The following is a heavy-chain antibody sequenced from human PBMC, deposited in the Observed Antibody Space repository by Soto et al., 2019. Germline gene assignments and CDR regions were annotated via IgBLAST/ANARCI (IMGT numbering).Heavy chain of an antibody. J-gene: IGHJ6*02. CDR1: GYTFTSYD. V-gene: IGHV1-8*01. CDR3: ARPRSGSYYYGMDV. CDR2: MNPNSGNT. Sequence: QVQLVQSGAEVKKPGASVKVSCKASGYTFTSYDINWVRQATGQGLEWMGWMNPNSGNTGYAQKFQGRVTMTRNTSICTPYMELSSLRSEDTAVYYCARPRSGSYYYGMDVWGQGTAVTVSS. D-gene: IGHD3-3*01.